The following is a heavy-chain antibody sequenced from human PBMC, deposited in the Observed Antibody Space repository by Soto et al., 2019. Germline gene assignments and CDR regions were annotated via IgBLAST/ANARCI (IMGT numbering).Heavy chain of an antibody. CDR2: IHVGNGNT. D-gene: IGHD6-19*01. V-gene: IGHV1-3*01. CDR1: GYSFMNYG. J-gene: IGHJ4*02. Sequence: GASVKVSCKASGYSFMNYGMHWVRQAPGQRLEWMGWIHVGNGNTKYSQKFQGRVTITRDTSASTAYMELNSLRSEDTAVYYCARKYSSGSFDSWGQGTLVTAPQ. CDR3: ARKYSSGSFDS.